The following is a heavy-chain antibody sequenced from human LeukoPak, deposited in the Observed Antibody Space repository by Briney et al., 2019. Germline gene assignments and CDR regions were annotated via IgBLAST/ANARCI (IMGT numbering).Heavy chain of an antibody. Sequence: GESLKISCKGSGYSFTNYWIGWVRQMPGKGLEWMGIIYPGDSDTRYSPSFQGQVTISADKSITTAYLQWSSLKASDTAMYYCARHKAVADYYYYYYYMDVWGKGTTVTVSS. J-gene: IGHJ6*03. V-gene: IGHV5-51*01. D-gene: IGHD6-19*01. CDR1: GYSFTNYW. CDR3: ARHKAVADYYYYYYYMDV. CDR2: IYPGDSDT.